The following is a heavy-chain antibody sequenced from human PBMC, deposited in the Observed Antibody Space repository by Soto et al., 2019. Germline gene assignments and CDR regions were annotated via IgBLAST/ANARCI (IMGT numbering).Heavy chain of an antibody. D-gene: IGHD6-6*01. CDR2: IYYSGST. CDR3: AVSIGARYFDY. CDR1: GGSISSGDYY. V-gene: IGHV4-30-4*01. J-gene: IGHJ4*02. Sequence: QVQLQESGPGLVKPSQTLSLTCTVSGGSISSGDYYWSWIRQPPGKGLEWIGYIYYSGSTYYNPSXKXXVTISVDTSKNQFSLKLSSVTTADTAVYYCAVSIGARYFDYWGQGTLVTVSS.